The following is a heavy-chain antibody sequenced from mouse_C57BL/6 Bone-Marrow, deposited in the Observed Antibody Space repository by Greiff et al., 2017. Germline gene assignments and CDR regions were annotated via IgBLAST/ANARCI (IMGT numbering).Heavy chain of an antibody. CDR3: AMGYWYFDV. CDR2: IDPNSGGT. V-gene: IGHV1-72*01. CDR1: GYTFTSYW. Sequence: QVQLKQSGAELVQPGASVKLSCKASGYTFTSYWMHWVKQRPGRGLEWIGRIDPNSGGTKYNEKFKSKARLTVDKPSSTAYMQLSSLPSEDSAVYYCAMGYWYFDVWGTATTVTVSS. J-gene: IGHJ1*03.